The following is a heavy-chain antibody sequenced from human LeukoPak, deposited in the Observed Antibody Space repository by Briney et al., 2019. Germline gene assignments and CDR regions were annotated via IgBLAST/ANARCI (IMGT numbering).Heavy chain of an antibody. CDR1: GFAFSSYE. CDR3: ARERIGLDY. J-gene: IGHJ4*02. CDR2: ISSSGSTI. D-gene: IGHD3/OR15-3a*01. Sequence: GGSLRLSCAASGFAFSSYEMNWVRQAPGKGLEWVSYISSSGSTIYYADSVKGRFTISRDNAKNSLYLQMNSLRAEDTAVYYCARERIGLDYWGQGTLVTVSS. V-gene: IGHV3-48*03.